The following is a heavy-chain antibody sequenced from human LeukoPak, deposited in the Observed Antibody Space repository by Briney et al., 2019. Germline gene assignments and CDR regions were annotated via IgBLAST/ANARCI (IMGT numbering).Heavy chain of an antibody. CDR3: IRLWFGEFI. V-gene: IGHV3-15*01. CDR1: GFTFSNAW. CDR2: IKSKTDGGTT. J-gene: IGHJ3*02. D-gene: IGHD3-10*01. Sequence: GGSLRLSRTASGFTFSNAWMSWVRQAPGKGLEWVGRIKSKTDGGTTDYAAPVKGRFTISRDDSKNTLYLQMNSLKTEDTAVYYCIRLWFGEFIWGQGAMVSVSS.